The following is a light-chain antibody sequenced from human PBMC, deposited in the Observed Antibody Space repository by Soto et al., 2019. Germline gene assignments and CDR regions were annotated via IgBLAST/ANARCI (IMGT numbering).Light chain of an antibody. J-gene: IGKJ1*01. CDR1: EGIRND. V-gene: IGKV1-6*01. Sequence: IQMTQSPSSLSASVGDRVTITCVASEGIRNDLGWYQQKPGKAPKFLIYSASSLQSGVPSRFSGSGSGTDFTLTISSLQPEDFATYYCLQAYNYPRTFGQGSKVDI. CDR3: LQAYNYPRT. CDR2: SAS.